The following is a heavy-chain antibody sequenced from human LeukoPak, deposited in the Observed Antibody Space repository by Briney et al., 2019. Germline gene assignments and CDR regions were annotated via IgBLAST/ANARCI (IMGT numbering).Heavy chain of an antibody. Sequence: ASVKVSCKASGYTFTSYYMHWVRQALGQGLEWMGIINPSGGSTSYAQKFQGRVTMTRDMSTSTVYMELSSLRSEDTAVYYCAREMFAYYYDSSGYHQSFDYWGQGTLVTVSS. CDR1: GYTFTSYY. J-gene: IGHJ4*02. V-gene: IGHV1-46*01. D-gene: IGHD3-22*01. CDR3: AREMFAYYYDSSGYHQSFDY. CDR2: INPSGGST.